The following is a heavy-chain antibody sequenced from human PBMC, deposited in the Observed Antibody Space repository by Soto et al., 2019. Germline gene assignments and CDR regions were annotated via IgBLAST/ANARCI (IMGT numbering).Heavy chain of an antibody. Sequence: GGSLRLSCAASGFTFSNYAMSWVRRAPGTGLEWVSTISGGGDGTYYSDSVKGRFTISRDNSKNTLHLQINSLRADDTAVFHCARGGYSRGWSFDYWGQGTLVTVSS. J-gene: IGHJ4*02. D-gene: IGHD6-19*01. CDR3: ARGGYSRGWSFDY. CDR2: ISGGGDGT. CDR1: GFTFSNYA. V-gene: IGHV3-23*01.